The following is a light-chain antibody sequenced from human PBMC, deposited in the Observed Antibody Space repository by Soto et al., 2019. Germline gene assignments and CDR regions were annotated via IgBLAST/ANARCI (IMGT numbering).Light chain of an antibody. J-gene: IGKJ1*01. Sequence: EIVLTQSPGTLSLSPLERATVWLVSSQSISSSYLAWYQQKPGQAPRLLIYGASSRATGIPDRFSGSGSGTDFTLTISRLEPEDFAVYYCQQYGSSPRTFGQGTKVDIK. CDR1: QSISSSY. CDR3: QQYGSSPRT. CDR2: GAS. V-gene: IGKV3-20*01.